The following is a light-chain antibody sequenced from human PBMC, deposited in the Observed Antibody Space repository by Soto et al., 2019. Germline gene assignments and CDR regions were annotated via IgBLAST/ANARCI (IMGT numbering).Light chain of an antibody. CDR3: QQLNTYPLT. CDR1: QGISSY. Sequence: DIQLTQSPSFLSASVGDRVTITCRASQGISSYLAWYQQKPGKAPRLLVYAATTLQSGVPSRFSPSASGAEFTLTISSLQPEDFATYYCQQLNTYPLTFGGGTKVDI. V-gene: IGKV1-9*01. CDR2: AAT. J-gene: IGKJ4*01.